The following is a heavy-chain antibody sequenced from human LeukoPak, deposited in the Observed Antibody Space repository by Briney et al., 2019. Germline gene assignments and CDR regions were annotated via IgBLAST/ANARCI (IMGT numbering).Heavy chain of an antibody. CDR1: GFTFSSYE. D-gene: IGHD3-10*02. V-gene: IGHV3-48*03. CDR3: AEPGITIIGGV. Sequence: GGSLRLSCAASGFTFSSYEMNWVRQAPGKGLEGVSYISSSGSTIYYADSVKGRFTISRDNAKNSMYLQMNRLRAEDTAGYYCAEPGITIIGGVWGKGTTVTISS. J-gene: IGHJ6*04. CDR2: ISSSGSTI.